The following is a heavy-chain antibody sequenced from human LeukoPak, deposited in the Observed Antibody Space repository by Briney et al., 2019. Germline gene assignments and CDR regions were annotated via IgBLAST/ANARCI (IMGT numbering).Heavy chain of an antibody. D-gene: IGHD3-10*01. CDR2: IYYSGIT. CDR3: ARRAYGSESFNRYYFDY. J-gene: IGHJ4*02. CDR1: GGSISNYY. Sequence: PSETLSLTCTVSGGSISNYYWSWIRQPPGKGLEWIGYIYYSGITNYNPSLKSRVTISVDTSKNQFSLKLNSVTAADTAVYYCARRAYGSESFNRYYFDYWGQGTLVAVSS. V-gene: IGHV4-59*08.